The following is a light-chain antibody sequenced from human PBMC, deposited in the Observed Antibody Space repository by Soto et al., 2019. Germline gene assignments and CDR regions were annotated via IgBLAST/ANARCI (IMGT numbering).Light chain of an antibody. Sequence: EIVLTQSPGTLSLSPGERATLSCRASQSVSSSYLACYQQKPGQAPRLLIYGASSRDTGIPDRFSGSGSGTDFTLTISSLQPEDFAVYYCQQYDSSPLTFGGGTKVEIK. CDR2: GAS. J-gene: IGKJ4*01. CDR3: QQYDSSPLT. CDR1: QSVSSSY. V-gene: IGKV3-20*01.